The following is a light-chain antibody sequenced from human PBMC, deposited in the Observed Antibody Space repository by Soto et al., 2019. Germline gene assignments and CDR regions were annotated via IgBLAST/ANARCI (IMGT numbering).Light chain of an antibody. CDR1: QRISSW. CDR3: QQYSSYPLT. Sequence: DIQMTQSPATLSASVGDRVTITCRASQRISSWLAWYQQKPGKAPKILIYKASNLEGGVPSRFSRSGSGTEFTLTISRLQPDDFATYFCQQYSSYPLTFGGGTKVEIK. CDR2: KAS. J-gene: IGKJ4*01. V-gene: IGKV1-5*03.